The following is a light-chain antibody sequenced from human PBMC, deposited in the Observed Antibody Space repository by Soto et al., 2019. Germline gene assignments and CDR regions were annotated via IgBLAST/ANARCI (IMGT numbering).Light chain of an antibody. CDR1: QSVSSD. CDR2: GAS. Sequence: EIVMTQSPATLSVSPGERATLSCRASQSVSSDLAWYQQKPGQAPRLLMYGASTRATGIPARFSGSGSGTEFTLTISSLQSEDFAVYHCQQYNNWPRTFGQGTKVDIK. V-gene: IGKV3-15*01. J-gene: IGKJ1*01. CDR3: QQYNNWPRT.